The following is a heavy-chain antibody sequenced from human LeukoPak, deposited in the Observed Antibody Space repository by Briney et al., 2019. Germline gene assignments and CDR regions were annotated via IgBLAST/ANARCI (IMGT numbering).Heavy chain of an antibody. CDR2: IKQDGSEK. D-gene: IGHD4-17*01. CDR3: ARDLDNGDVIDY. J-gene: IGHJ4*02. Sequence: XWVANIKQDGSEKYYVDSVKGRFTISRDNAKNSLYLQMNSLRAEDTAVYYCARDLDNGDVIDYWGQGTLVTVSS. V-gene: IGHV3-7*01.